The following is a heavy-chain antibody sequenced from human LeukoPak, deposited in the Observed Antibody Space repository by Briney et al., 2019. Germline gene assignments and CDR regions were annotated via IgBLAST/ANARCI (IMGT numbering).Heavy chain of an antibody. D-gene: IGHD3-3*01. CDR1: GFTFSSYS. CDR3: ARDLITISGVVITKTFDY. J-gene: IGHJ4*02. V-gene: IGHV3-21*01. Sequence: GGSLRLSCAASGFTFSSYSMNWVRQAPGKGLEWVSSISSSSSYIYYADSVKGRFTISRDNAKNSLYLQMNSLRAEDTAVYYCARDLITISGVVITKTFDYWGQGTLVTVSS. CDR2: ISSSSSYI.